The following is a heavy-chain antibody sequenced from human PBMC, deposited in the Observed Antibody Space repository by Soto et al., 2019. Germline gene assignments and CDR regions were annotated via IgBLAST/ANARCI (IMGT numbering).Heavy chain of an antibody. CDR2: IYDTGST. J-gene: IGHJ4*02. CDR3: ARGLVETPGGWGY. D-gene: IGHD5-18*01. CDR1: GGSISSDY. Sequence: PSGALSLTFTVSGGSISSDYWTWIRQPPVKGLVRIGYIYDTGSTNYDPSLKSRVSISVDTTKTQFSLRVSSVSAADTAVYYCARGLVETPGGWGYWGQGTQVT. V-gene: IGHV4-59*01.